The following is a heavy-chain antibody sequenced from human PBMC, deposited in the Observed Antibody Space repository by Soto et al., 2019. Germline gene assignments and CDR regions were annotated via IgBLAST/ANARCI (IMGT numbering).Heavy chain of an antibody. CDR2: ISGTGGNT. J-gene: IGHJ2*01. V-gene: IGHV3-23*01. CDR3: AKGRLFPAGRYFDL. CDR1: GFTFSSYA. Sequence: EVHLLESGGGLVQPGGSLRLSCAASGFTFSSYAMSWVRQAPGKGLAWVSSISGTGGNTYHADSVQGRFTISRDNSKNMLFLQMDTLRAEDTGVYYCAKGRLFPAGRYFDLWGRGTLVAVSS.